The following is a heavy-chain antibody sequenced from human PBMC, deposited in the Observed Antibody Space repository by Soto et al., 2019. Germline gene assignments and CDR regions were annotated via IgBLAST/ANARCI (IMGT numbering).Heavy chain of an antibody. V-gene: IGHV4-61*01. CDR2: IYYSGST. J-gene: IGHJ4*02. CDR1: GGSVSSGSYY. Sequence: PSETLSLTCTVSGGSVSSGSYYWSWIRQPPGKGLEWIGYIYYSGSTNYNPSLKSRVTISVDTSKNQFSLKLSSVTAADTAVYYCARGKDTAAYYFDYWGQGTLVTVSS. D-gene: IGHD5-18*01. CDR3: ARGKDTAAYYFDY.